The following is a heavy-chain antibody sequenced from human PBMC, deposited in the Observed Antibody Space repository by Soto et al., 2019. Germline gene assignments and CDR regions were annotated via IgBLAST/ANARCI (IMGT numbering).Heavy chain of an antibody. J-gene: IGHJ6*02. V-gene: IGHV4-59*01. D-gene: IGHD4-17*01. CDR3: ARDYGSLGYYGMGV. Sequence: KPSETLSLTCTVSGGSISSYYWSWIRQPPGKGLEWIGYIYYSGSTNYNPSLKSRVTISVDTSKNQFSLKLSSVTAADTAVYYCARDYGSLGYYGMGVWGQGTTVTVSS. CDR2: IYYSGST. CDR1: GGSISSYY.